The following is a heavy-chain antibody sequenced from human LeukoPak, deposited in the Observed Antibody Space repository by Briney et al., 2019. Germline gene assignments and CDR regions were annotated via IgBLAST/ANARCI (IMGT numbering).Heavy chain of an antibody. V-gene: IGHV4-39*02. D-gene: IGHD5-24*01. Sequence: PSETLSLTCTVSGGSISSYYWSWIRQPPGKGLEWIGSIYYSGSTYYNPSLKSRVTISVDTSKNQFSLKLSSVTAADTAVYYCAREERWLQSDYWGQGTLVTVSS. J-gene: IGHJ4*02. CDR3: AREERWLQSDY. CDR2: IYYSGST. CDR1: GGSISSYY.